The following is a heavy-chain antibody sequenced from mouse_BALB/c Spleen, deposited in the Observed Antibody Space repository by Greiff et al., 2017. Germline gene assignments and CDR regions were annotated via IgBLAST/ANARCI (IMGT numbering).Heavy chain of an antibody. CDR2: IDPSDSET. CDR1: GYTFTSYW. CDR3: ARGGGPRYYFDY. V-gene: IGHV1-69*02. J-gene: IGHJ2*01. Sequence: QVQLQQSGAELVKPGAPVKLSCKASGYTFTSYWMNWVKQRPGRGLEWIGRIDPSDSETHYNQKFKDKATLTVDKSSSTAYIQLSSLTSEDSAVYYCARGGGPRYYFDYWGQGTTLTVSS.